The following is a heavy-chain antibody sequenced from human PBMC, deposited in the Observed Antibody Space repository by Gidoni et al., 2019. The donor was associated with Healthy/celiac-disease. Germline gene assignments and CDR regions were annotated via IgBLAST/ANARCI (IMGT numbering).Heavy chain of an antibody. J-gene: IGHJ3*02. CDR2: IYYSGST. CDR3: ARTVYGDFTFDI. D-gene: IGHD4-17*01. Sequence: QVQLQESGPGLVKPSETLSLTCPVSGGSVSSGSYYWSWIRQPPGKGLEWIGYIYYSGSTNYNPSLKSRVTISVDTSKNQFSLKLSSVTAADTAVYYCARTVYGDFTFDIWGQGTMVTVSS. CDR1: GGSVSSGSYY. V-gene: IGHV4-61*01.